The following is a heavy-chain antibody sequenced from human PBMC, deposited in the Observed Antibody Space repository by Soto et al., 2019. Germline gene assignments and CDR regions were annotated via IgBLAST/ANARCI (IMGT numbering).Heavy chain of an antibody. CDR3: ARARRDGYNRPVGY. CDR2: INSDGSST. D-gene: IGHD5-12*01. Sequence: EVQLVESGGGLVQPGGSLRLSCAASGFTFSSYWMHWVRQAPGKGLVWVSRINSDGSSTSYADSVKGRFTISRDNAKNTLYLQMNSLRAEDTAVYYWARARRDGYNRPVGYWGQGTLVTVSS. J-gene: IGHJ4*02. CDR1: GFTFSSYW. V-gene: IGHV3-74*01.